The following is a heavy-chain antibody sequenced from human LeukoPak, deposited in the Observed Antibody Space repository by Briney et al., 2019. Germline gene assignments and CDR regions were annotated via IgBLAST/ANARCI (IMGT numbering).Heavy chain of an antibody. CDR2: IYSGGST. CDR1: GLTVSCNY. Sequence: PGGSLRLSCAASGLTVSCNYMSWVRQAPGKGLEWVSVIYSGGSTYYADSVKGRFTISRDNSKNTLYLQMNSLRAEDTAVYYCARDTPHYYDSSGYIIWGQGTLVTVSS. J-gene: IGHJ4*02. D-gene: IGHD3-22*01. V-gene: IGHV3-53*01. CDR3: ARDTPHYYDSSGYII.